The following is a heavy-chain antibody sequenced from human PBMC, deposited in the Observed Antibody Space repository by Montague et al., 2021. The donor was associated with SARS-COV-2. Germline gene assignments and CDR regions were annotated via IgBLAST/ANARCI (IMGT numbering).Heavy chain of an antibody. D-gene: IGHD1-1*01. CDR1: GFTFSSYW. CDR3: VRDRRYNWNEVDAFDI. J-gene: IGHJ3*02. CDR2: IKQDGSEK. Sequence: SLRLSCAASGFTFSSYWMSWVRQAPGKGLEWVANIKQDGSEKYYVDSVKGRFTISRDNAKNSLYLQMNSLRAEDTAVYYCVRDRRYNWNEVDAFDIWGQGTMVTVSS. V-gene: IGHV3-7*01.